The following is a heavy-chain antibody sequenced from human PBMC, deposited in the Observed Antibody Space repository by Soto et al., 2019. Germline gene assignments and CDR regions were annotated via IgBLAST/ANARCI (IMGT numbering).Heavy chain of an antibody. CDR1: GFTFSDAW. CDR2: IKRKTDGGTA. V-gene: IGHV3-15*01. CDR3: TTVTVVDVHSDY. Sequence: GGSLRLSCAVSGFTFSDAWMSWVRQAPGKWLEWVGRIKRKTDGGTADYPAPVKGRFTISRDDSENMLYLQMNSLKTEDTAVYYCTTVTVVDVHSDYWGQGXLVTVYS. D-gene: IGHD2-15*01. J-gene: IGHJ4*02.